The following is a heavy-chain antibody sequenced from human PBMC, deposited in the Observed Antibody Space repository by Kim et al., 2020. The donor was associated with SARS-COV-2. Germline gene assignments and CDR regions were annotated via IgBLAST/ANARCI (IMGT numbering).Heavy chain of an antibody. V-gene: IGHV3-20*04. CDR2: INWNGGST. CDR1: GFTFDDYG. J-gene: IGHJ6*02. D-gene: IGHD2-2*01. Sequence: GGSLRLSCAASGFTFDDYGMSWVRQAPGKGLEWVSGINWNGGSTGYADSVKGRFTISRDNAKNSLYLQMNSLRAEDTALYYCARGRGAVPAAILDWGTEPWLIATTRQNYYYYVMDVWGQGTTVTVSS. CDR3: ARGRGAVPAAILDWGTEPWLIATTRQNYYYYVMDV.